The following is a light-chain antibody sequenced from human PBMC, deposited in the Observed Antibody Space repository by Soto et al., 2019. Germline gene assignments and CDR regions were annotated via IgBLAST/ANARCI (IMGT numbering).Light chain of an antibody. CDR1: SGSIASIY. CDR3: QSYDSSNVV. V-gene: IGLV6-57*04. Sequence: NFMLTQLHSVSESPGKTVTISCTRSSGSIASIYVQWYQQRPGSAPTTVIYEDNQRPSGVPDRFSGSIDSSSNSASLTISGLKTEDEADYYCQSYDSSNVVFGGGTKVTVL. J-gene: IGLJ2*01. CDR2: EDN.